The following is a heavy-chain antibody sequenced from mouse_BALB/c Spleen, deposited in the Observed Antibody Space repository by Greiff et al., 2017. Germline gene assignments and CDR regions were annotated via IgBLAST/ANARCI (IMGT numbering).Heavy chain of an antibody. CDR3: ARGDLLDYFDY. J-gene: IGHJ2*01. CDR1: GFNIKDTY. D-gene: IGHD3-3*01. Sequence: EVKLVESGAELVKPGASVKLSCTASGFNIKDTYMHWVKQRPEQGLEWIGRIDPANGNTKYDPKFQGKATITADTSSNTAYLQLSSLTSEDTAVYYCARGDLLDYFDYWGQGTTLTVSS. V-gene: IGHV14-3*02. CDR2: IDPANGNT.